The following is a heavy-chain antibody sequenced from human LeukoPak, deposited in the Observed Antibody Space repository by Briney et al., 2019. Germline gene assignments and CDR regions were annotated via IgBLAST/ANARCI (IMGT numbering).Heavy chain of an antibody. Sequence: LSGRSLRLSCAGSGFIFNNYAMHWVRQPPGKGLEWVSGISWNSGSIDYADSVKGRFTISRDNAKNSMYLQMNSLRAEDTAVYYCATDGGYCSSTSCYRGDYFDFWGQGTLVTVSS. D-gene: IGHD2-2*02. J-gene: IGHJ4*02. V-gene: IGHV3-9*01. CDR2: ISWNSGSI. CDR3: ATDGGYCSSTSCYRGDYFDF. CDR1: GFIFNNYA.